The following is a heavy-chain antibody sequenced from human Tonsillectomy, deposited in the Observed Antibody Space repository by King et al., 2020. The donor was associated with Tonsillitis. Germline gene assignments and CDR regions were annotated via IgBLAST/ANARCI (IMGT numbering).Heavy chain of an antibody. V-gene: IGHV3-30*02. CDR2: IRYDGSNK. J-gene: IGHJ4*02. CDR1: GFTFSSYG. D-gene: IGHD3-22*01. Sequence: QLVQSGGGVVQPGGSLRLSCAASGFTFSSYGMHWVRQAPGKGLEWVAFIRYDGSNKYYADSVKGRFTISRDNSKNTLYLQMNSLGAEDTAVYYCAKGSSYYYDSSGYPFDYWGQGTLVTVSS. CDR3: AKGSSYYYDSSGYPFDY.